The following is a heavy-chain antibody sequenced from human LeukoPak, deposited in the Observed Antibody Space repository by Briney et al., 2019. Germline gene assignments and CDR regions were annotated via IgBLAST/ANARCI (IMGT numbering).Heavy chain of an antibody. CDR1: GFTFSSYA. V-gene: IGHV3-30-3*01. Sequence: GGSLRLSCAASGFTFSSYAMHWVRQAPGKGLEWVAVISYDGSNKYYADSVKGRFTISRDNSKNTLYLQMNSLRAEDTAEYYCARDRSSNEYYFDYWGQGTLVTVSS. CDR2: ISYDGSNK. J-gene: IGHJ4*02. D-gene: IGHD2-2*01. CDR3: ARDRSSNEYYFDY.